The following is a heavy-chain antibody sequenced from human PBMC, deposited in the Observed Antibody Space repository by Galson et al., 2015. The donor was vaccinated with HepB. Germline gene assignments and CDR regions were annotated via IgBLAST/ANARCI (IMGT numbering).Heavy chain of an antibody. V-gene: IGHV1-2*02. CDR1: GYTFTGYY. CDR2: INPNSGGT. CDR3: ARPGVHDYYDSSGPLGAFDI. Sequence: SVKVSCKASGYTFTGYYMHWVRQAPGQGLVWMGWINPNSGGTNYAQKFQGRVTMTRDTSISTAYMELSRLRSDDTAVYYCARPGVHDYYDSSGPLGAFDIWGQGTMVTVSS. J-gene: IGHJ3*02. D-gene: IGHD3-22*01.